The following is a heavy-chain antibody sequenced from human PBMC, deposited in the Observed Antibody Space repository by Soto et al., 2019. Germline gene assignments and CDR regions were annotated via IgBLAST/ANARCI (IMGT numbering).Heavy chain of an antibody. CDR2: IFHGGNT. CDR1: GFFISSGNY. J-gene: IGHJ3*01. D-gene: IGHD2-15*01. V-gene: IGHV4-38-2*01. Sequence: SETLSLTCAVSGFFISSGNYWGWIRKPPGKGLEWIGSIFHGGNTYYNPSLKSRVTISVDMSKNQFSLKLSSVTAADTAVYYCARARWYDAFDVWGQGTVVTVSS. CDR3: ARARWYDAFDV.